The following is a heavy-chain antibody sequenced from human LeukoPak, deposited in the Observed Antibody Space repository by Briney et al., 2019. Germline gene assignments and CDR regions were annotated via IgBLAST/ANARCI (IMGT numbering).Heavy chain of an antibody. CDR2: IIPILGIA. CDR1: GGTFSSYA. D-gene: IGHD3-16*01. Sequence: GASVKVSCKASGGTFSSYAISWVRQAPGQGLEWMGRIIPILGIANYAQKFQGRVTITADKSTSTAYMELSSLRSEDTAVYYCAKDLGGVTSLYFDYWGQGTLVTVSS. V-gene: IGHV1-69*04. J-gene: IGHJ4*02. CDR3: AKDLGGVTSLYFDY.